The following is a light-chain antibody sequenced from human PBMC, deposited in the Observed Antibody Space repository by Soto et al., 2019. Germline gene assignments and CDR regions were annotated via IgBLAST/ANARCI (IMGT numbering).Light chain of an antibody. J-gene: IGLJ3*02. CDR1: SSNIGNNA. V-gene: IGLV1-36*01. CDR3: ASWDDSLNGPL. Sequence: QSVLTQPPSVSAAPGLRVTISCSGSSSNIGNNAVNWYQQVPGKAPKLLVHYDDRVASGVSDRFSGSKSGTSASLVISGLQSEDEADYYCASWDDSLNGPLFGGGTKLTVL. CDR2: YDD.